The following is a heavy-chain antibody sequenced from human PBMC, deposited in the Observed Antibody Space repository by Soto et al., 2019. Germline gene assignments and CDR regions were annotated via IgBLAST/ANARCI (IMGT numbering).Heavy chain of an antibody. D-gene: IGHD3-10*01. J-gene: IGHJ5*02. V-gene: IGHV1-69*05. Sequence: QVQLVQSGAEVKKPGSSVKVSCKASGGTFSSYAISWVRQAPGQGLEWMGGIIPIFGTANYAQKFQGRVTITXXEXTXXAYMELSSLRSEDTAVYYCARGGLLWFGDPHWFDPWGQGTLVTVSS. CDR1: GGTFSSYA. CDR2: IIPIFGTA. CDR3: ARGGLLWFGDPHWFDP.